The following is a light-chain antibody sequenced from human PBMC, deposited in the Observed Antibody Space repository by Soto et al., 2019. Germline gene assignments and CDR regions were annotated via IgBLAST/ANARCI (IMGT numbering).Light chain of an antibody. CDR1: HSVSKY. CDR2: AAS. V-gene: IGKV3-11*01. J-gene: IGKJ1*01. CDR3: QQYGSSGT. Sequence: EIVLTQSPATLSLSPGERVTFSCRASHSVSKYLAWYQQKPGQAPRLLVSAASNRATGIPARFSGSGSGTDFTLTISSLEPEDFAVYYCQQYGSSGTFGQGTKVDIK.